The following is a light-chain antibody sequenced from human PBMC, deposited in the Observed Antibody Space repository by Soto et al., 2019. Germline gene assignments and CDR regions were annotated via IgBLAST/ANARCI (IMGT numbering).Light chain of an antibody. J-gene: IGLJ1*01. CDR1: SSDFGSYNL. V-gene: IGLV2-23*01. CDR2: EDS. Sequence: QSVLTQPASVSGSPGQSITISCTGTSSDFGSYNLVSWYQQHPGKAPKLMIYEDSKRPSGVSNRFSGSKSGNTASLTISVLQAEDDADYYCCSYAGSSTYVFGTGTKVTVL. CDR3: CSYAGSSTYV.